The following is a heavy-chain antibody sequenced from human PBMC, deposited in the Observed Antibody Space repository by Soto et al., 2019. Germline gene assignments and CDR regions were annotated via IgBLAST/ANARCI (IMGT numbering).Heavy chain of an antibody. D-gene: IGHD2-2*01. CDR2: IYYSGST. CDR1: GASISSSSCY. V-gene: IGHV4-39*07. Sequence: PSDTLSLTFTVSGASISSSSCYGGRDRQPPGKGLEWIGSIYYSGSTYYNPSLKGRVTLTTDTSTTTAYMELRSLTSDDTAVYYCARGVGYCSSSSCYSDSWGQGTLVTVSS. CDR3: ARGVGYCSSSSCYSDS. J-gene: IGHJ4*02.